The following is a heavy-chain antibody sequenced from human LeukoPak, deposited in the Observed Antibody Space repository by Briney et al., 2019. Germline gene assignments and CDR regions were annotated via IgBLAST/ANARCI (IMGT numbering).Heavy chain of an antibody. V-gene: IGHV7-4-1*02. CDR1: GYTFTSYA. Sequence: GASVNVSCKASGYTFTSYAMNWVRQAPGQGLEWMGWINTNTGNPTYAQGFTGRFVFSLDTSVSTAYLQISSLKAEDTAVYYCARDPLYQLPHYYYYGMDVWGQGTTVTVSS. CDR3: ARDPLYQLPHYYYYGMDV. J-gene: IGHJ6*02. D-gene: IGHD2-2*01. CDR2: INTNTGNP.